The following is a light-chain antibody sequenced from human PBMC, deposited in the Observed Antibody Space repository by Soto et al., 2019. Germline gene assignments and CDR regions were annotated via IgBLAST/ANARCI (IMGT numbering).Light chain of an antibody. CDR3: ELYNSYSEA. Sequence: HIPKSRATLSVSIGDRVTITFRASQTISSWLAWYQQKPGKAPKLLIYKASTLKSGVPSRFSGSGSGTEFTLTISSPQPGDFATQYCELYNSYSEAFGSGTKVDIK. CDR1: QTISSW. J-gene: IGKJ1*01. CDR2: KAS. V-gene: IGKV1-5*03.